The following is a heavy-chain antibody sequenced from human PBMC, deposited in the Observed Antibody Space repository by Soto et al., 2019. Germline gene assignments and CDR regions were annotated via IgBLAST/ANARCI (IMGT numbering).Heavy chain of an antibody. CDR2: INPNSGGT. CDR1: GYTFTGYY. V-gene: IGHV1-2*04. J-gene: IGHJ6*02. Sequence: ASVKVSCKASGYTFTGYYMHWVRQAPGQGLEWMGWINPNSGGTNYAQKFQGWVTMTRDTSISTAYMELSRLRSDDTAVYYCARDKVTSFGVVTGYYYGMDVRAQGTTDTGSS. CDR3: ARDKVTSFGVVTGYYYGMDV. D-gene: IGHD3-3*01.